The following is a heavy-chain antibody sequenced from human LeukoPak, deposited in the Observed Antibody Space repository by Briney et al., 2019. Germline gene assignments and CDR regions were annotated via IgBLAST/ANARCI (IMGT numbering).Heavy chain of an antibody. J-gene: IGHJ3*02. D-gene: IGHD6-13*01. Sequence: GESLKISCKGSGYSFTSYWIGWVRQMPGEGLEWMGIIYPGDSDTRYSPSFQGQVTISADKSISTAYLQWSSLKASDTAMYYCARRSWYEDGNRAFDIWGQGAMVTVSS. V-gene: IGHV5-51*01. CDR3: ARRSWYEDGNRAFDI. CDR1: GYSFTSYW. CDR2: IYPGDSDT.